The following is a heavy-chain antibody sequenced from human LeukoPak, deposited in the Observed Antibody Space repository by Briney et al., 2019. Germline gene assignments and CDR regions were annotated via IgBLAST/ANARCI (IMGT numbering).Heavy chain of an antibody. D-gene: IGHD1-1*01. V-gene: IGHV3-21*01. Sequence: GGSLRLSCAASGFTFSSYSMNWVRQAPGKGLEWVSSISSSSSYIYYADSVRGRFTISRDNAKNSLYLQMNSLRAEDTAVYYCASDRLAGTNFDYWGQGTLVTVSS. CDR2: ISSSSSYI. J-gene: IGHJ4*02. CDR1: GFTFSSYS. CDR3: ASDRLAGTNFDY.